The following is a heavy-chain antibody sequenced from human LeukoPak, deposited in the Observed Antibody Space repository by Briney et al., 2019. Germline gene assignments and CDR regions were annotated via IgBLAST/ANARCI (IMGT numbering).Heavy chain of an antibody. CDR2: IYYTGST. CDR3: ARGGNFYRGHYFDY. J-gene: IGHJ4*02. V-gene: IGHV4-59*01. Sequence: LSETLSLTCTVSGGSISEYYWYWIRQPPGRGLEWIGYIYYTGSTKYHPSLKSRLTISVDTSKNQFSLRLTSVTAADTAVYYCARGGNFYRGHYFDYWGQGALVTVSS. D-gene: IGHD1-26*01. CDR1: GGSISEYY.